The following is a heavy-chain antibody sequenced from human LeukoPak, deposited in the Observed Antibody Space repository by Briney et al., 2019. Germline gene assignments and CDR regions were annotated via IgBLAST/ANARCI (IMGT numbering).Heavy chain of an antibody. CDR2: ISAYNGNT. Sequence: ASVKVSCKASGYTFTSYGISWVRQAPGQGLEWMGWISAYNGNTNYAQKLQGRVTMTTDTSTSTAYMELRSLRSDDTAVYYCARQVTMVRGVTGDWFDPWGQGTLVTVSS. CDR3: ARQVTMVRGVTGDWFDP. V-gene: IGHV1-18*01. CDR1: GYTFTSYG. D-gene: IGHD3-10*01. J-gene: IGHJ5*02.